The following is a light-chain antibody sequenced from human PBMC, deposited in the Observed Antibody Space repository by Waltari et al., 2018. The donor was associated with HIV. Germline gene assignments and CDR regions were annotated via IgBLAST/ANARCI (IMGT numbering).Light chain of an antibody. CDR1: SNIGNNP. CDR3: GAWDDSLHGPL. J-gene: IGLJ2*01. V-gene: IGLV1-44*01. Sequence: SNIGNNPVEWYQQLPGTAPKLLIYSNNQRPSGVPDRFSGSKSGTSGSLAISGLQSEDEADYYCGAWDDSLHGPLFGGGTKLTVL. CDR2: SNN.